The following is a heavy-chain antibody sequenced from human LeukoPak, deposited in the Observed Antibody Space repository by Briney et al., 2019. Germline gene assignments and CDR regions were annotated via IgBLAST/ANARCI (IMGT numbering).Heavy chain of an antibody. CDR2: ISWNSGSI. J-gene: IGHJ4*02. V-gene: IGHV3-9*01. Sequence: GGSLRLSCAASGFTFDDYAMHWARQAPGKGLEWVSGISWNSGSIGYADSVKGRFTIPRDNAKNSLYLQMNSLRAEDTALYYCAEDSALYSSSFAYFDYWGQGTLVTVSS. D-gene: IGHD6-13*01. CDR3: AEDSALYSSSFAYFDY. CDR1: GFTFDDYA.